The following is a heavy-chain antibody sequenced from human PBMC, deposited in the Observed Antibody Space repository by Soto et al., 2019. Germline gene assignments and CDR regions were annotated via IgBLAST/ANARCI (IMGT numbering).Heavy chain of an antibody. Sequence: GGSLRLSCAASGFTFSSYAMSWVRQAPGKGLEWVAVISDDGRNKYYADSVKGRFTISRDNSKNTLYLQMNSLRAEDTALYYCAKPRVAGVLSFNSYYFDYWGQGTVVTVS. V-gene: IGHV3-30*18. CDR3: AKPRVAGVLSFNSYYFDY. J-gene: IGHJ4*02. D-gene: IGHD6-19*01. CDR1: GFTFSSYA. CDR2: ISDDGRNK.